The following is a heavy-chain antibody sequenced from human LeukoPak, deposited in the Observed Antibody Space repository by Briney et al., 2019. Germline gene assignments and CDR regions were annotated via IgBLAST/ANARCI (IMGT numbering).Heavy chain of an antibody. D-gene: IGHD6-13*01. CDR3: ARDISAAGLLDH. J-gene: IGHJ4*02. Sequence: GGSLRLSCAASGFTFSTYSLSWVRQAPGKGLEWVANIKQDGSEKYYVDSVKGRFTISRDNAKNLVYLQMNSLRAEDTAVYYCARDISAAGLLDHWGQGTLVTVSS. CDR2: IKQDGSEK. CDR1: GFTFSTYS. V-gene: IGHV3-7*01.